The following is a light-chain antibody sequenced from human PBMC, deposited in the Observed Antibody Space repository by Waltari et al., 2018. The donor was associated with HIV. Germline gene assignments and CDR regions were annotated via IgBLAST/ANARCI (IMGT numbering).Light chain of an antibody. CDR2: GAS. CDR3: QQYDNWPRT. Sequence: EIVMTQSPVTLSVSPGERATLSCRASRAIGSNLAWYQQKTGQAPRLLIHGASTGATGIPARFSGSGSGTDFTLTISSLQSEDVAVYYCQQYDNWPRTFGQGTRVEIK. V-gene: IGKV3-15*01. CDR1: RAIGSN. J-gene: IGKJ1*01.